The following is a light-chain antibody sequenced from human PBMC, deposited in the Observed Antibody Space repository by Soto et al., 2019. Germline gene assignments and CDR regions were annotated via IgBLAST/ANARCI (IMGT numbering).Light chain of an antibody. CDR2: EVS. CDR3: SSYAGSTSV. Sequence: SVLTQPPSASGSPGQSVTISCTGTSSDVGGYNYVSWYQQHPGKAPKLMIYEVSKRPSGVPDRFSGSKSGNTASLTVSGLQPEDEADYYCSSYAGSTSVFGTGTKVTVL. V-gene: IGLV2-8*01. CDR1: SSDVGGYNY. J-gene: IGLJ1*01.